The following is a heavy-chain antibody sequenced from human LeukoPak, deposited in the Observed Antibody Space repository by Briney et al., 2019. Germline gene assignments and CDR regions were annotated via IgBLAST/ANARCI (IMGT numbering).Heavy chain of an antibody. J-gene: IGHJ5*02. D-gene: IGHD3-9*01. CDR1: GFIFGNFA. CDR2: ISSGGGNI. Sequence: GGSLRLSCAASGFIFGNFALHWVRRAPGKGLEWVAVISSGGGNIYYADSLEGRFTISRDNSKNTLYLQMTSLRAGDTAMYYCARGHVYINPNYFVPWGRGPLVAVPS. CDR3: ARGHVYINPNYFVP. V-gene: IGHV3-30-3*01.